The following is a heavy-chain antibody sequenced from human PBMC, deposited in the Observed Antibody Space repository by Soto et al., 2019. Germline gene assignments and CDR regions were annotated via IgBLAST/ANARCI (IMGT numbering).Heavy chain of an antibody. Sequence: PGGSLRLSCAASGFTFSSYSMNWVRQAPGKGLEWVSSISSSSSYIYYADSVKGRFTISRDNAKNSLYLQMNSLRAEDTAVYYCANTDLADSSGYLGGDYWGQGTLVTVSS. CDR2: ISSSSSYI. D-gene: IGHD3-22*01. J-gene: IGHJ4*02. V-gene: IGHV3-21*01. CDR3: ANTDLADSSGYLGGDY. CDR1: GFTFSSYS.